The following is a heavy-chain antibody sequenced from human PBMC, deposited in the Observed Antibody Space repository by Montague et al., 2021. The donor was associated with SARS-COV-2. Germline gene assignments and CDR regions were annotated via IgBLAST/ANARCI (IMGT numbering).Heavy chain of an antibody. CDR3: ARGPHSSSWHHYYYYGMDD. V-gene: IGHV4-34*01. CDR2: INHSGST. D-gene: IGHD6-13*01. J-gene: IGHJ6*02. CDR1: GGSFSGYY. Sequence: SETLSLTCAVYGGSFSGYYWNWIRQPPGKGLEWIGEINHSGSTNYNPSLKSRVTISVDTSKNQFSLKLSSVTAADTAVYYCARGPHSSSWHHYYYYGMDDWGQGTTVTVSS.